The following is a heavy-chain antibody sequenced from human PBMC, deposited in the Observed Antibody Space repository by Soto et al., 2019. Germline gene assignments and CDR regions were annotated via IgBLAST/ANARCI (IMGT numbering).Heavy chain of an antibody. Sequence: QVQLVQSGAEVKKPGASVKVSCKAAGYTFTSYGVTWVRQAPGQGLEWMGWISAYNGNTNYAQKLQGSVTMTTDTSTTAAYMGLSSLRSDDTAVYYCARADATNYYDYAMDVWGQGTKVTVSS. D-gene: IGHD1-26*01. CDR3: ARADATNYYDYAMDV. V-gene: IGHV1-18*04. CDR2: ISAYNGNT. J-gene: IGHJ6*02. CDR1: GYTFTSYG.